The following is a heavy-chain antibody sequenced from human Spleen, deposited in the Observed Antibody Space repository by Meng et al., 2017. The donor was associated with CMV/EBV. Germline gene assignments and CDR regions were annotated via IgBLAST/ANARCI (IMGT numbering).Heavy chain of an antibody. CDR3: ARDYDTDAFDI. Sequence: GESLKISCAASGFTVSSNYMSWVRQAPGKGLEWVSVIYSGGSTYYADSVKGRFTISRDNSKNTLYLQMNSLRAEDTAAYYCARDYDTDAFDIWGQGTMVTVSS. D-gene: IGHD3-16*01. J-gene: IGHJ3*02. V-gene: IGHV3-66*02. CDR2: IYSGGST. CDR1: GFTVSSNY.